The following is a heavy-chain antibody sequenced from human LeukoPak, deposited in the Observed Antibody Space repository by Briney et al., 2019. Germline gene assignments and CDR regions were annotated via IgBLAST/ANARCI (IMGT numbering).Heavy chain of an antibody. CDR3: ARRYYDFWSGLDV. CDR1: GYTFTSSD. D-gene: IGHD3-3*01. J-gene: IGHJ6*02. V-gene: IGHV1-8*01. CDR2: MNPNSGNT. Sequence: ASVKVSCKASGYTFTSSDINWVRRATGQGLEWMGWMNPNSGNTGYAQKFQGRVTMTRNTSIETAYMELSSLRSEDTAVYYCARRYYDFWSGLDVWGQGTTVTVSS.